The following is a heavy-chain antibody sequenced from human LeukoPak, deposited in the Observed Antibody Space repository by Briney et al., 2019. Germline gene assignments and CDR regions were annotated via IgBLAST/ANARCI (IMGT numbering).Heavy chain of an antibody. CDR2: ISWNSGSI. CDR1: GFTFDDYA. J-gene: IGHJ4*02. D-gene: IGHD6-13*01. CDR3: AKEYSNRPDYFDC. V-gene: IGHV3-9*01. Sequence: GRSLRLSCAASGFTFDDYAMHWVRQAPGKGLEWVSGISWNSGSIGYADSVKGRFTISRDNSKNTLSLQMNSLRAEDTAVYYCAKEYSNRPDYFDCWGQGTLVTVSS.